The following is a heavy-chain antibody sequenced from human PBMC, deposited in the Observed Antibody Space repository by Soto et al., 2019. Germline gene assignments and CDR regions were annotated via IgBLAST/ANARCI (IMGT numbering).Heavy chain of an antibody. CDR1: GFTLSSYA. V-gene: IGHV3-23*01. D-gene: IGHD6-6*01. CDR2: INPSSSFA. J-gene: IGHJ4*02. CDR3: AKGPASARPYYFDY. Sequence: EVQLLESGGDLVEPGGSLRLSCAASGFTLSSYAMSWVRQAPGKGLEWVSAINPSSSFAYYADSVKGRFTISRDNSKNTLSLQMNTLRAEDTAIYYGAKGPASARPYYFDYWGQGTLVTVSP.